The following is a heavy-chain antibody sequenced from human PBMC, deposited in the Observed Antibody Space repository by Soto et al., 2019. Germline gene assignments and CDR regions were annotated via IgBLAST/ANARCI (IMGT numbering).Heavy chain of an antibody. CDR1: GYTFTSYG. J-gene: IGHJ3*02. V-gene: IGHV1-18*01. CDR3: ARGPHCSITSCYVGDAFDI. CDR2: ISAYNGNT. D-gene: IGHD2-2*01. Sequence: ASVKVSCKASGYTFTSYGISWVRQGRGQGLEWMGWISAYNGNTNYAQKLQGRVTMTTDTSTSTAYMELRSLRSDDTAVYYCARGPHCSITSCYVGDAFDIWGQGTMVIVS.